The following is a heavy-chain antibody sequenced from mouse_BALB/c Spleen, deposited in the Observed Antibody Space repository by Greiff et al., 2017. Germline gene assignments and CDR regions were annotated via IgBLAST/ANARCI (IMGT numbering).Heavy chain of an antibody. D-gene: IGHD2-3*01. CDR1: GYTFTSYW. V-gene: IGHV1S81*02. J-gene: IGHJ3*01. CDR2: INPSNGRT. Sequence: QVQLKQPGAELVKPGASVKLSCKASGYTFTSYWMHWVKQRPGQGLEWIGEINPSNGRTNYNEKFKSKATLTVDKSSSTAYMQLSSLTSEDSAVYYCARRGIYDGYPSWFAYWGQGTLVTVSA. CDR3: ARRGIYDGYPSWFAY.